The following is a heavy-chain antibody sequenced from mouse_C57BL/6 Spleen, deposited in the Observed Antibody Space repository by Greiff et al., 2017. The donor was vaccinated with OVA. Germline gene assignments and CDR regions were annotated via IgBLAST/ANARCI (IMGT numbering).Heavy chain of an antibody. D-gene: IGHD2-4*01. J-gene: IGHJ4*01. V-gene: IGHV2-2*01. CDR1: GFSLTSYG. CDR3: ARKDYDYDGDYAMDY. CDR2: IWSGGST. Sequence: VHLVESGPGLVQPSQSLSITCTVSGFSLTSYGVHWVRQSPGKGLEWLGVIWSGGSTDYNAAFISRLSISKDNSKSQVFFKMNSLQADDTAIYYCARKDYDYDGDYAMDYWGQGTSVTVSS.